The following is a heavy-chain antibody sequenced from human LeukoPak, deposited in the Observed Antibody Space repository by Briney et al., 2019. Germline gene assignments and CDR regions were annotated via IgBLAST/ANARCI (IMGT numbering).Heavy chain of an antibody. CDR2: ISSSSSYI. CDR1: GFTFSSYS. D-gene: IGHD3-9*01. CDR3: ARIHGSDILTGLGPLFDY. Sequence: GGSLRLSCAASGFTFSSYSMNWVRQAPGKGLEWVSSISSSSSYIYYADSVKGRFTISRDNAKNSLYLQMNSLRAEDTAVYYCARIHGSDILTGLGPLFDYWGQGTLVTVSS. V-gene: IGHV3-21*01. J-gene: IGHJ4*02.